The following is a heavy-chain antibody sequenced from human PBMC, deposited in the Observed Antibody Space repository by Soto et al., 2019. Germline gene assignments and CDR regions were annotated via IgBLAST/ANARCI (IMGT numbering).Heavy chain of an antibody. CDR1: GDSVSSNSTA. Sequence: PSQTLSLTCAISGDSVSSNSTAWNWIRQSPSRGLEWLGRTYYRSKWYNDYAVSVKSRITINPDTSKNQFSLQLNSVTPEDTAVYYCARGLPKYSSSWTRYGMDVWGQGTTVTVSS. J-gene: IGHJ6*02. V-gene: IGHV6-1*01. D-gene: IGHD6-13*01. CDR2: TYYRSKWYN. CDR3: ARGLPKYSSSWTRYGMDV.